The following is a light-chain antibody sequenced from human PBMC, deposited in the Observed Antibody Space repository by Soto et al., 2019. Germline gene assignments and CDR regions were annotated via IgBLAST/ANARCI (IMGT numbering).Light chain of an antibody. CDR1: SSNIGAGYD. V-gene: IGLV1-44*01. CDR2: SNN. Sequence: QSVLTQPPSVSGAPGQRVTISCTGSSSNIGAGYDVHWYQHLPGTAPKLLIYSNNQRPSGLTDRFSGFKSGTSASLAISGLQSEDEADYYCAAWDDSLNGPLFGGGTKLTVL. CDR3: AAWDDSLNGPL. J-gene: IGLJ2*01.